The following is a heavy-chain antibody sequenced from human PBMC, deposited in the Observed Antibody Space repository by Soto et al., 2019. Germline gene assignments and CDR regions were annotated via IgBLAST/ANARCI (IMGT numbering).Heavy chain of an antibody. CDR2: IVVGSGNT. CDR1: GFTFTSSA. D-gene: IGHD3-10*01. V-gene: IGHV1-58*01. J-gene: IGHJ6*02. CDR3: AAETYYYGSGSYRVHSSYYYGMDV. Sequence: PSVKVSCKASGFTFTSSAVQWVRQARGQRLEWIGWIVVGSGNTNYAQKFQERVTITRDMSTSTAYMELSSLRSEDTAVYYCAAETYYYGSGSYRVHSSYYYGMDVWGQGTTVTVSS.